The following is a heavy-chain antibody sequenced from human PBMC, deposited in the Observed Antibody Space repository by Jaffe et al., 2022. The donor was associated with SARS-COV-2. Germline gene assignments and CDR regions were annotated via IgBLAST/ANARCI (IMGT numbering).Heavy chain of an antibody. V-gene: IGHV3-74*01. Sequence: EVQLVESGGGLVQPGGSLRLSCAASGFTLSSQWMHWVRQAPGKGLVWVSRINSDGTSTSYAESVKGRFTISRDNAKNTLYLQMNSLRAEDTAVYYCLRSYCGGGSCYGRFDPWGQGTLVTVSS. CDR3: LRSYCGGGSCYGRFDP. CDR2: INSDGTST. CDR1: GFTLSSQW. J-gene: IGHJ5*02. D-gene: IGHD2-15*01.